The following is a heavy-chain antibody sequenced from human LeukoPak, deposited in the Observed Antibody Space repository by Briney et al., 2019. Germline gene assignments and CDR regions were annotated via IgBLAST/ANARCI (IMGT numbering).Heavy chain of an antibody. J-gene: IGHJ5*02. CDR3: VKDSGSGSYYDPNWFDP. V-gene: IGHV3-21*01. Sequence: GGSLRLSCAASGFTFSSYSMNWVRQAPGKGLEWVSSISSSSSYIYYADSVKGRFTISRDNAKNSLYLQMNSLRAEDTTVYYCVKDSGSGSYYDPNWFDPWGQGTLVTVSS. CDR2: ISSSSSYI. CDR1: GFTFSSYS. D-gene: IGHD3-10*01.